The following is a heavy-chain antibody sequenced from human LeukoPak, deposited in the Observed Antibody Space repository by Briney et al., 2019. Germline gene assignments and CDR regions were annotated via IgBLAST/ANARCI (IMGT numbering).Heavy chain of an antibody. CDR2: MNPNSGNT. V-gene: IGHV1-8*01. CDR3: ARALYSGYDY. Sequence: ASVRVSSTPSGCTSTIYDINWVRQAPGKGVELMGWMNPNSGNTGYAQKCQGRVTMARNTSISTVYMELSSLRSEDTAVYYCARALYSGYDYWGQGTLVTVSS. D-gene: IGHD5-12*01. J-gene: IGHJ4*02. CDR1: GCTSTIYD.